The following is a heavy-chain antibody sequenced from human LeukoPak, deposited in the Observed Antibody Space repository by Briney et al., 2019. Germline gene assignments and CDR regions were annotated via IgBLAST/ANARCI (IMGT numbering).Heavy chain of an antibody. D-gene: IGHD3-3*01. CDR2: INHSGST. Sequence: PSETLSLTCAVYGGSFSGYYWSWIRQPPGKGLEWIGEINHSGSTNFNPSLKSRVAISVDTSKNQFSLKLSSVTAADTAVNYCARRDPTTILNYMDVWGKGTTVTVSS. CDR3: ARRDPTTILNYMDV. J-gene: IGHJ6*03. CDR1: GGSFSGYY. V-gene: IGHV4-34*01.